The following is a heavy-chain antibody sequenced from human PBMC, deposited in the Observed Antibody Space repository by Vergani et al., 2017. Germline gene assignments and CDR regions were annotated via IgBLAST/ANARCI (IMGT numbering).Heavy chain of an antibody. Sequence: QVQLQESGPGLVKPSETLSLTCTVSGGSISSYYWSWIRQPPGKGLEWIGYIYYSGSTNYNPSLKSRVTISVDTSKNQFSLKLSSVTAADTAVYYCARDHCSSTSCYPSWFDPGAREPWSPSPQ. CDR3: ARDHCSSTSCYPSWFDP. CDR1: GGSISSYY. J-gene: IGHJ5*02. V-gene: IGHV4-59*01. CDR2: IYYSGST. D-gene: IGHD2-2*01.